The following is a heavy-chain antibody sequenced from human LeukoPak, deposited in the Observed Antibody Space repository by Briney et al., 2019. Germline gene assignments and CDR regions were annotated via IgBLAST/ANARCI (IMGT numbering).Heavy chain of an antibody. CDR1: GGSITSSNW. CDR2: IYYSGST. J-gene: IGHJ4*02. Sequence: PSETLSLTCAVSGGSITSSNWWSWVRQPPGKGLEWIGEIYYSGSTNYNPSLKSRVTISVDTSKNQFSLKLSSVTAADTAVYYCARGLARGRWHRTLGCFDYWGQGTLVTVSS. CDR3: ARGLARGRWHRTLGCFDY. V-gene: IGHV4-4*02. D-gene: IGHD4-23*01.